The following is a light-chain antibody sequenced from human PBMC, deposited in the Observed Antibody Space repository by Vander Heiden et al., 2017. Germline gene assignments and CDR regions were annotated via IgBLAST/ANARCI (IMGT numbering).Light chain of an antibody. CDR3: MQSRQIPLT. CDR1: QSLLHDNGYND. Sequence: EIVSPQSPASLPVPPGESASMSCRPRQSLLHDNGYNDLAWYRQKPGQSPQLLIYLGFTRPSGVPDSFTGSGSGRDFTLKSSKVEAADVGVYYCMQSRQIPLTFGGGT. J-gene: IGKJ4*01. V-gene: IGKV2-28*01. CDR2: LGF.